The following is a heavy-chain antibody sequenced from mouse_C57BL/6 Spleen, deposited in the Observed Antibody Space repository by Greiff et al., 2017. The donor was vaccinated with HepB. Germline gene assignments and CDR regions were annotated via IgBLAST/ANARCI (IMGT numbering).Heavy chain of an antibody. CDR2: ISGGGGNT. D-gene: IGHD2-12*01. V-gene: IGHV5-9*01. J-gene: IGHJ2*01. Sequence: EVQLVESGGGLVKPGGSLKLSCAASGFTFSSYTMSWVRQTPEKRLEWVATISGGGGNTYYPDSVKGRFTISRDNAKNTLYLQMSSLRSEDTALYYCARLHYKEYYFDYWGQGTTLTVSS. CDR3: ARLHYKEYYFDY. CDR1: GFTFSSYT.